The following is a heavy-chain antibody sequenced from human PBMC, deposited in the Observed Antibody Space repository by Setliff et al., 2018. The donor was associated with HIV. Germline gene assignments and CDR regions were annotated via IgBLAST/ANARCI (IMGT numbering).Heavy chain of an antibody. CDR3: ARAEFLGPESDFDI. J-gene: IGHJ3*02. CDR2: IIPIFGMA. Sequence: ASVKVSCKASGDIFNNNATNWVRQAPGQGLEWMGRIIPIFGMANYARKFQGRVTITADKSTSTAYLELSSLTYDDTAIYYCARAEFLGPESDFDIWGQGTMVTVSS. D-gene: IGHD3-10*01. V-gene: IGHV1-69*04. CDR1: GDIFNNNA.